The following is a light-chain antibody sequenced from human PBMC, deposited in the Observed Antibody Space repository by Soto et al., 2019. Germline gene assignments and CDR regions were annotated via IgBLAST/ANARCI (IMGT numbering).Light chain of an antibody. J-gene: IGLJ2*01. Sequence: QYALTQPASVSGSPGQSITISCTGNSSDVGGYNYVSWYQQHPGKAPKLMIYDVSNRPSGVSNRFSGSKSGNTASLTISGLQAEDEADYYCSSYTSSSTLVVFGGGTKVTVL. CDR2: DVS. CDR3: SSYTSSSTLVV. CDR1: SSDVGGYNY. V-gene: IGLV2-14*01.